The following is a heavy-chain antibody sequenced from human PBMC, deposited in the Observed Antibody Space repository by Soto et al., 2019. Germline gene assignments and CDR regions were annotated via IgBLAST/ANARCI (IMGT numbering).Heavy chain of an antibody. J-gene: IGHJ3*02. CDR1: GFTFSSYA. D-gene: IGHD3-16*01. CDR2: ISYDGSNK. V-gene: IGHV3-30-3*01. Sequence: GGSLRLSCAASGFTFSSYAMHWVRQAPGKGLEWVAVISYDGSNKYYADSVKGRFTISRDNSKNTLYLQMNSLRAEDTAVYYCARDKNPFGWPIPNDAFDIWGQGTMVTVSS. CDR3: ARDKNPFGWPIPNDAFDI.